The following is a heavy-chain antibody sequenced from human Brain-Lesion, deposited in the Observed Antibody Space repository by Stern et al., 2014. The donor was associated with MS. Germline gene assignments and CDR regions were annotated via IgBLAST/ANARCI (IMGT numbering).Heavy chain of an antibody. CDR2: ILNSATT. CDR1: GGSISSGGYY. Sequence: VQLVESGPGLVKPSQTLSLSCTVSGGSISSGGYYWSWIRQPAGQGLERIGRILNSATTSNTPSHKSRVTISIDPPKTQFSLRLTSRTAADTAVYYCARGRVVPGFQYYATDVWGQGTTVIVSS. CDR3: ARGRVVPGFQYYATDV. J-gene: IGHJ6*02. V-gene: IGHV4-61*02. D-gene: IGHD2-2*01.